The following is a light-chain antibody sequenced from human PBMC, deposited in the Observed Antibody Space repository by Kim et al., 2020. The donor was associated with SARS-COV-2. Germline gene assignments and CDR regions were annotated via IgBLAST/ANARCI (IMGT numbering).Light chain of an antibody. CDR3: QQYDNSPYT. CDR1: QSVISNY. J-gene: IGKJ2*01. V-gene: IGKV3-20*01. CDR2: GAS. Sequence: LSSGGRGILSCRGRQSVISNYLVWCQQKPGQAPALLIYGASSRATGVTYRFSGSGSGTDFTLTISRLEPEDFAVYYCQQYDNSPYTFGQGNKLEI.